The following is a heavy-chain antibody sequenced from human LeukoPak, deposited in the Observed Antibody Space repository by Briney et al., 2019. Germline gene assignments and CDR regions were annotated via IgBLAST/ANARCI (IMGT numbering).Heavy chain of an antibody. CDR2: IYTSGST. CDR1: GGSISNY. J-gene: IGHJ5*02. CDR3: ARSKGGYDFWSGYSGGVWFDP. V-gene: IGHV4-4*09. Sequence: SETLSLTCTVSGGSISNYWSWIRQPPGKGLEWIGYIYTSGSTNYNPPLKSRVTISVDTSKNQFSLKLSSVTAADTAVYYCARSKGGYDFWSGYSGGVWFDPWGQGTLVTVSS. D-gene: IGHD3-3*01.